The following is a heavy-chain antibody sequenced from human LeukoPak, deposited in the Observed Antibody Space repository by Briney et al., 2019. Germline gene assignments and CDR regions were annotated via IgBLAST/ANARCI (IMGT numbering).Heavy chain of an antibody. Sequence: PGGSLRLSCVVSGYSFSTNMMTWVRQAPGKGLEWVATILPGGSESYRVDSVKGRFTVSRDNAKNSLYLQMISLRVDDTAVYYCMSAHGYWGQGTLVTVSS. V-gene: IGHV3-7*01. CDR2: ILPGGSES. CDR1: GYSFSTNM. CDR3: MSAHGY. J-gene: IGHJ4*02.